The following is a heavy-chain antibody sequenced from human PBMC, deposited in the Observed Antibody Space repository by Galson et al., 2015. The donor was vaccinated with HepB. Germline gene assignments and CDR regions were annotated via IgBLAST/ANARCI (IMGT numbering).Heavy chain of an antibody. D-gene: IGHD4-11*01. CDR1: GDGFRTYN. Sequence: SVKVSCKASGDGFRTYNIIWVRQAPGQGLEWMGGIIPIFRIANYAQNFRGRVTITAEESTSTAYMGLSSLRSEDTAVYYCARGSTITTSVYAFWGQGTLVTVSS. CDR3: ARGSTITTSVYAF. V-gene: IGHV1-69*13. J-gene: IGHJ4*02. CDR2: IIPIFRIA.